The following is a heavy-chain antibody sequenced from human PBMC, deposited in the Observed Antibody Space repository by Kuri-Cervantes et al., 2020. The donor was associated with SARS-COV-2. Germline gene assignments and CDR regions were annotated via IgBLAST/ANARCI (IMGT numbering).Heavy chain of an antibody. V-gene: IGHV1-3*01. D-gene: IGHD4-23*01. CDR1: GYTFTSYA. J-gene: IGHJ4*02. CDR3: ARSEITLYPVYGGKSGESLTLDY. CDR2: INAGNGNT. Sequence: ASVKVSCKASGYTFTSYAMHWVRQAPGQRLEWMGWINAGNGNTNYSQKFQGRVTITRDTSASTDYMELSSLRSEDTAVYYCARSEITLYPVYGGKSGESLTLDYWGQGTPVTVSS.